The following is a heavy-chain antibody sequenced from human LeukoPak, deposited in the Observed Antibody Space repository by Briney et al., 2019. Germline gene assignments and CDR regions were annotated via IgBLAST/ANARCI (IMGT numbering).Heavy chain of an antibody. J-gene: IGHJ6*03. CDR2: IYYSGST. Sequence: SETLSLTCTVSGGSISSYYWSWLRQPPGKGLEWIGYIYYSGSTNYNPSLKSRVTISVDTSKNQFSLKLSSVTAADTAVYYCARGRVDGYNFWSYYYYYYYMDVWGKGTTVTVSS. V-gene: IGHV4-59*01. CDR3: ARGRVDGYNFWSYYYYYYYMDV. CDR1: GGSISSYY. D-gene: IGHD5-24*01.